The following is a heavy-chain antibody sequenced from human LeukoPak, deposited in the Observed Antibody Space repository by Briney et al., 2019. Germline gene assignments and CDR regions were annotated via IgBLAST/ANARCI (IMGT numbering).Heavy chain of an antibody. CDR2: ISSSSSTI. CDR3: ARDLMVRGVPLDY. D-gene: IGHD3-10*01. CDR1: GFTFSSYS. V-gene: IGHV3-48*04. Sequence: GGSLRLSCAASGFTFSSYSMNWVRQAPGKGLEWVSYISSSSSTIYYADSVKGRFTISRDNAKNSLYLQMNSLRAEDTAVYYCARDLMVRGVPLDYWGQGTLVTVSS. J-gene: IGHJ4*02.